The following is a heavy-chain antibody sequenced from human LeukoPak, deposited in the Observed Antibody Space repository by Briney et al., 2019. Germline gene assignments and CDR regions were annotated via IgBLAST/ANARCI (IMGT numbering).Heavy chain of an antibody. CDR1: GGSISSSTYY. V-gene: IGHV4-39*07. J-gene: IGHJ4*02. CDR2: VYYSGNT. D-gene: IGHD2-15*01. CDR3: TRDVAGGSSY. Sequence: SETLSLTCTVSGGSISSSTYYWGWIRQPPGKGLAWIGSVYYSGNTYYNPSLKSRVTISVDTSKNQFSLKLTSVTAADTAFYYCTRDVAGGSSYWGQGTLVTVSS.